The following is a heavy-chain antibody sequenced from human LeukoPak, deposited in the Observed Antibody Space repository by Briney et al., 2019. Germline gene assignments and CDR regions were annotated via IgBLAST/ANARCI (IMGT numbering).Heavy chain of an antibody. D-gene: IGHD3-10*01. CDR3: AKSPGVFAVGINEF. J-gene: IGHJ4*02. Sequence: PGGSLRLSCAASGFTFSTYAMSWVRQAPGKGLEWVSAVSGSGASTYYADSVKGRFTISRDNSKNTLYLQMNSLTADDTAVYYCAKSPGVFAVGINEFWGQGTLVTVSS. CDR1: GFTFSTYA. CDR2: VSGSGAST. V-gene: IGHV3-23*01.